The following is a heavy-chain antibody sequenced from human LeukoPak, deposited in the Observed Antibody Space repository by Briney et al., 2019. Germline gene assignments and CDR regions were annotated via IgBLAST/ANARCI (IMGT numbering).Heavy chain of an antibody. D-gene: IGHD3-10*01. V-gene: IGHV4-38-2*02. Sequence: SETLSLTCTVSGYSISSGYYWGWIRQPPGKGLEWIGSIYHSGSTYYNPSLKSRVTISVDTSKSQFSLKLSSVTAADTAVYYCAREGMVRGVIKGGGNWFDPWGQGTLVTVSS. CDR2: IYHSGST. CDR1: GYSISSGYY. CDR3: AREGMVRGVIKGGGNWFDP. J-gene: IGHJ5*02.